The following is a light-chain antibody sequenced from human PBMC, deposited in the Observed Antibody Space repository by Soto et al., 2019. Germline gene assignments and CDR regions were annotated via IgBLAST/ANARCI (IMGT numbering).Light chain of an antibody. V-gene: IGKV1-5*01. CDR3: QQYNTYGLT. J-gene: IGKJ4*02. Sequence: DIQMTQSPSRLSASLGDRVSMTWRASQSVGNSLAWYQQRPGKAPKLLIFDASTLESGVPSKFSGSASDTEFTFTISSLQPDDAATYYCQQYNTYGLTFGGGTKVEIK. CDR1: QSVGNS. CDR2: DAS.